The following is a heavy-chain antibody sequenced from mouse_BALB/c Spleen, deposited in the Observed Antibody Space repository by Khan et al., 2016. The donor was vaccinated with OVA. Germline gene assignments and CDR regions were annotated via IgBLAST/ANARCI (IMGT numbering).Heavy chain of an antibody. CDR2: IDPANDTS. CDR1: GFNIKDTH. J-gene: IGHJ2*01. V-gene: IGHV14-3*02. CDR3: APAGTGDYFDY. Sequence: VQLKQSGAELVKPAASVKLSCTASGFNIKDTHMHWVKQRPEQGLEWIGRIDPANDTSKYDPRFQGKATITADTSSHTAYLHLSSLTSEDTAVYYCAPAGTGDYFDYWGQGTTLTVSS. D-gene: IGHD4-1*01.